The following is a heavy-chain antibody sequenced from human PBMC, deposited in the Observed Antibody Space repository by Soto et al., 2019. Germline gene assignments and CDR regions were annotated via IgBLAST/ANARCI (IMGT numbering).Heavy chain of an antibody. Sequence: GGSLRLSCAASGFTFSTYWIHWVRQAPGKGLVWVSRISTDGSSPTYADSVKGRFTISRDNAKNTLYLQMNSLRAEDTAVYYWIMWSGYSLGQFQHWGQGT. CDR2: ISTDGSSP. CDR1: GFTFSTYW. J-gene: IGHJ1*01. D-gene: IGHD3-3*01. CDR3: IMWSGYSLGQFQH. V-gene: IGHV3-74*01.